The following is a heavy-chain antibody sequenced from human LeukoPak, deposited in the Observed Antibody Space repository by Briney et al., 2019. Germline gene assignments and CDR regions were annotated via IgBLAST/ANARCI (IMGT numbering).Heavy chain of an antibody. Sequence: PGGSLRLSCAASGFVFSTYGMHWVRQAPGKGLEWLSFISFDGSNKKSVDSVEGRFTLSRDNSKNTLYLQMNSLRVEDTAVYYCARAYRAATIFYWGQGTLVTVSS. CDR2: ISFDGSNK. D-gene: IGHD5-24*01. CDR1: GFVFSTYG. CDR3: ARAYRAATIFY. J-gene: IGHJ4*02. V-gene: IGHV3-33*05.